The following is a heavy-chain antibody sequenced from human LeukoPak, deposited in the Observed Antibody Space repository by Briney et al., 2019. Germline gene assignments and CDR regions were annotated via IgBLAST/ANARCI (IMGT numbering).Heavy chain of an antibody. Sequence: SETLSLTCTVSGGSISSYYWSWIRQPPGQGLEWIGYIYYSGSTNYNPSLKSRVTISVDTSKNQFSLKLSSVTAADTAVYYCVRHLSAGRPAFDIWGQGTMVTVSS. J-gene: IGHJ3*02. V-gene: IGHV4-59*08. CDR2: IYYSGST. CDR1: GGSISSYY. CDR3: VRHLSAGRPAFDI. D-gene: IGHD2-15*01.